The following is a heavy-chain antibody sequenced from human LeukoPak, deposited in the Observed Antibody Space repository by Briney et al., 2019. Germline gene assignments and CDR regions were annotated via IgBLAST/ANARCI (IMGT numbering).Heavy chain of an antibody. J-gene: IGHJ5*02. Sequence: PSETLSLTCSVSGDSLSSYSWSWIRQSAGKGLEWIGRIYTSGSTNYNPSLESRVTVSLDTSRNQFSLTLTSVTAAHTAVYYCARGVDTAMVSGGYNWFEPWGQGIEVLVSS. D-gene: IGHD5-18*01. CDR2: IYTSGST. CDR3: ARGVDTAMVSGGYNWFEP. CDR1: GDSLSSYS. V-gene: IGHV4-4*07.